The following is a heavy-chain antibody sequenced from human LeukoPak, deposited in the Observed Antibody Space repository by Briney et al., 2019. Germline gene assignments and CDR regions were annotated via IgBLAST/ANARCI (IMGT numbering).Heavy chain of an antibody. D-gene: IGHD4-17*01. CDR3: ARAYGDYGVDWFDP. J-gene: IGHJ5*02. Sequence: ASVKVSCKASGYTFTSYAMHWVRQAPGQRLEWMGWINAGNGNTKYSQKFQGWVTMTRDTSISTAYMELSRLRSDDTAVYYCARAYGDYGVDWFDPWGQGTLVTVSS. CDR2: INAGNGNT. V-gene: IGHV1-3*01. CDR1: GYTFTSYA.